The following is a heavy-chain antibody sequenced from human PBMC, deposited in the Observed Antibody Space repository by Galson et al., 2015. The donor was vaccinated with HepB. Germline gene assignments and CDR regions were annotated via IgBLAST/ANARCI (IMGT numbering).Heavy chain of an antibody. CDR1: GDSVSSNSAA. CDR3: ARGLRRYYYYGMDV. CDR2: TYYRSKWYN. J-gene: IGHJ6*02. V-gene: IGHV6-1*01. Sequence: CAISGDSVSSNSAAWNWIRQSPSRGLEWLGRTYYRSKWYNDYAVSVKSRITINPDTSKNQFSLQLNSVTPEDTAVYYSARGLRRYYYYGMDVWGQGTTVTVSS.